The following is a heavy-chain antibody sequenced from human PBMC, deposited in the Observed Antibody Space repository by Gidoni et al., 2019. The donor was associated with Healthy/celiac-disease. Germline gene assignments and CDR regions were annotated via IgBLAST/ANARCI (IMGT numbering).Heavy chain of an antibody. J-gene: IGHJ5*02. D-gene: IGHD3-22*01. V-gene: IGHV1-2*04. Sequence: QVQLVQSGAEVKKPGASVKVSCKASGYTFTGYYMHWVRQAPGQGLEWMGWINPNSGGTNYAQKFQGWVTMTRDTSISTAYMDLSRLRSDDTAVYYCARGDYYDSSGPGWFDPWGQGTLVTVSS. CDR1: GYTFTGYY. CDR2: INPNSGGT. CDR3: ARGDYYDSSGPGWFDP.